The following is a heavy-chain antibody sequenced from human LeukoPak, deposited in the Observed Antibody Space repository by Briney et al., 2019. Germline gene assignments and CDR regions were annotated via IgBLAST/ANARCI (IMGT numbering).Heavy chain of an antibody. CDR3: AKDGYSSSRYALLNYFDY. J-gene: IGHJ4*02. CDR2: ISSSTTDI. Sequence: PGGSLRLSCAASGFTFTGYTINWVRQAPGKGLEWVSCISSSTTDIYYADSVKGRFTISRDNSKNTLYLQMNSLRAEDTAVYYCAKDGYSSSRYALLNYFDYWGQGTLVTVSS. D-gene: IGHD6-13*01. V-gene: IGHV3-21*04. CDR1: GFTFTGYT.